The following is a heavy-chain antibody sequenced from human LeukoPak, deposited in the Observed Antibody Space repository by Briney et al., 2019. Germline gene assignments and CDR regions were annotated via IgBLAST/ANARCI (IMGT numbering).Heavy chain of an antibody. V-gene: IGHV3-23*01. CDR3: AGGTATPDY. CDR2: ISGSGGNT. J-gene: IGHJ4*02. D-gene: IGHD6-25*01. Sequence: PGGSLRLSRAASGFTFTSYAMSWVRQAPGTGLEWVSAISGSGGNTFYADSVKGRFTISRDNSKSTLYLQMNSLRAEDTAVYYCAGGTATPDYWGQGTLVTVSS. CDR1: GFTFTSYA.